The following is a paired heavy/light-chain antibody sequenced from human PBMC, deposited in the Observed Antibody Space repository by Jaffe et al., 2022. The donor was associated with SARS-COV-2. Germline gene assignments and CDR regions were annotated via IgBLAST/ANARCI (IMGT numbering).Light chain of an antibody. V-gene: IGLV3-19*01. CDR3: NSRDSSGNHLV. CDR2: GRN. CDR1: SLRTYY. J-gene: IGLJ3*02. Sequence: SSELTQDPAVSVALGQTVRITCQGDSLRTYYTSWYQQKPGQAPVLVIYGRNNRPSGIPDRFSGSSSGDTASLTITGAQAEDEADYYCNSRDSSGNHLVFGGGTKLTVL.
Heavy chain of an antibody. Sequence: QVQVVESGGGVVQPGRSLRLSCAASGFTFSTYAMHWVRQAPGKGLEWVAVISYDGGNKYYADSVRGRFTISRDNFKNTLYLQMNSLRAEDTAVYYCARDRQWLLAFDIWGQGTMVTVSS. CDR2: ISYDGGNK. CDR3: ARDRQWLLAFDI. J-gene: IGHJ3*02. V-gene: IGHV3-30*04. D-gene: IGHD6-19*01. CDR1: GFTFSTYA.